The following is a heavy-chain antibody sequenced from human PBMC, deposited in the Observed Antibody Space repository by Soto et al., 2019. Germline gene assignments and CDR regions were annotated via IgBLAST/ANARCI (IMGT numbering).Heavy chain of an antibody. CDR2: IYYSGST. J-gene: IGHJ5*02. Sequence: PSETLSLTCTVSGGSISSGDYYWSWIRQPPGKGLEWIGYIYYSGSTYYNPSLKSRVTISVDTSKNQFSLKLSSVTAADTAVYYCARDAAVAWFDPWGQGTLVTVSS. V-gene: IGHV4-30-4*01. D-gene: IGHD5-12*01. CDR3: ARDAAVAWFDP. CDR1: GGSISSGDYY.